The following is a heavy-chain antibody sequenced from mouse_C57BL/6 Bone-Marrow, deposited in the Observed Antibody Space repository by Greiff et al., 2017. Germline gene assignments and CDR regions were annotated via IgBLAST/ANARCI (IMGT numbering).Heavy chain of an antibody. J-gene: IGHJ4*01. CDR1: GYTFTDYY. Sequence: EVQLQQSGPVLVKPGASVKMSCKASGYTFTDYYMNWVKQSHGKSLEWIGVINPYNGGTSYNQKFKGKATLTVDKSSSTAYMELNSLTSEDSAVYYGASGGAGYYCDRDYWGRGTSVTVSS. CDR3: ASGGAGYYCDRDY. CDR2: INPYNGGT. V-gene: IGHV1-19*01.